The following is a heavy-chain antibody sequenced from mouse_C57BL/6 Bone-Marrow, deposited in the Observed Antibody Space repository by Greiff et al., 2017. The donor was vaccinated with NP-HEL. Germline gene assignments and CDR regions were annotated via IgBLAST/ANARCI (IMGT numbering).Heavy chain of an antibody. CDR1: GFSLTSYG. CDR3: ANLCSYAMDY. Sequence: QVTLKESGPGLVQPSQSLSITCTVSGFSLTSYGVHWVRQSPGKGLEWLGVIWRGGSTDYNAPFMSRLSITKDNSNSQVFFKMNSLQAEDTAIYYCANLCSYAMDYWGQGTSVTVSS. CDR2: IWRGGST. D-gene: IGHD2-3*01. J-gene: IGHJ4*01. V-gene: IGHV2-5*01.